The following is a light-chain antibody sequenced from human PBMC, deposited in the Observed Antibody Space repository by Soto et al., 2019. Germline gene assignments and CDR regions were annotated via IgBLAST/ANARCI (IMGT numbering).Light chain of an antibody. CDR1: SSDVGGYNY. Sequence: QSALTQPASVSGSPGQSITISCTGTSSDVGGYNYVSWYQQHPGKAPKLMIYDVSDRPSGIFNRFSGSKSGNTASLTISGLQAEDEADYYCSSYTSNRTLVFGGGTKLTVL. CDR3: SSYTSNRTLV. V-gene: IGLV2-14*03. CDR2: DVS. J-gene: IGLJ2*01.